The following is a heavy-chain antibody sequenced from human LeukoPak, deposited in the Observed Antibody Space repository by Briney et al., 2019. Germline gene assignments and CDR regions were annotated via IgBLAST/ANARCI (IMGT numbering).Heavy chain of an antibody. CDR3: ARVNANYDYVWGSYRIDY. CDR1: GYSISSGYY. D-gene: IGHD3-16*02. V-gene: IGHV4-38-2*02. J-gene: IGHJ4*02. CDR2: IYHSGST. Sequence: SETLSLTCTVSGYSISSGYYWGWIRQPPGKGLEWIGSIYHSGSTYYNPSLKSRVTISVDTSKNQFSLKLSSVTAADTAVYYCARVNANYDYVWGSYRIDYWGQGTLVTVSS.